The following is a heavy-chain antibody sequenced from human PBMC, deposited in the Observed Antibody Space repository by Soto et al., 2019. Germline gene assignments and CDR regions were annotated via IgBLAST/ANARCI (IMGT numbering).Heavy chain of an antibody. D-gene: IGHD5-12*01. V-gene: IGHV3-30*18. CDR2: ISYDGSNK. CDR1: GFTFSSYG. Sequence: GGSLRLSCAASGFTFSSYGMHWVRQAPGKGLEWVAVISYDGSNKYYADSVKGRFTISRDNSKNTLYLQMNSLRAEDTAVYYCAKAPTMELQLPFDYWGQGTLVTVSS. CDR3: AKAPTMELQLPFDY. J-gene: IGHJ4*02.